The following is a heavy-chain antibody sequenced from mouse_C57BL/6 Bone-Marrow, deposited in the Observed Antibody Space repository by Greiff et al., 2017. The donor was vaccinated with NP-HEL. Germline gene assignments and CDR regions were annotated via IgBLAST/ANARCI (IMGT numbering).Heavy chain of an antibody. V-gene: IGHV1-80*01. CDR1: GYAFSSYW. D-gene: IGHD3-3*01. Sequence: VKVVESGAELVKPGASVKISCKASGYAFSSYWMNWVKQRPGKGLEWIGQIDPGDGDTNYNGKFKGKATLTADKSSSTAYMQLNSLTSKDSAVYFCAKDRNYFDYWGQGTTLTVSS. CDR3: AKDRNYFDY. CDR2: IDPGDGDT. J-gene: IGHJ2*01.